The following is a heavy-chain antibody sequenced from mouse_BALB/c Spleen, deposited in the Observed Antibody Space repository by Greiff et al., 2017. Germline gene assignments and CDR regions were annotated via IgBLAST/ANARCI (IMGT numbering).Heavy chain of an antibody. D-gene: IGHD2-4*01. CDR3: ARGDDYDPMEY. CDR2: INPYNDGT. V-gene: IGHV1-14*01. CDR1: GYTFTSYV. J-gene: IGHJ4*01. Sequence: EVQLKESGPELVKPGASVKMSCKASGYTFTSYVMHWVKQKPGQGLEWIGYINPYNDGTKYNEKFKGKATLTSDKSSSTAYMELSSLTSEDSAVYYCARGDDYDPMEYWGQGTSVTVSS.